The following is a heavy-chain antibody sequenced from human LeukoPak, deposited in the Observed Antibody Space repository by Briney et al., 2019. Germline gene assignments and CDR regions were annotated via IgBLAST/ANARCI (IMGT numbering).Heavy chain of an antibody. CDR1: GGSFSGYY. CDR3: ARHFAGPGTYTPYYGMDV. D-gene: IGHD3-3*02. CDR2: INHSGST. J-gene: IGHJ6*02. Sequence: PSETLSLTCAVYGGSFSGYYWSWIRQPPGKGLEWIGEINHSGSTNYNPSLKSRVTISVDTSKNQFSLKLSSVTAADTAVYYCARHFAGPGTYTPYYGMDVWGQGTTVTVS. V-gene: IGHV4-34*01.